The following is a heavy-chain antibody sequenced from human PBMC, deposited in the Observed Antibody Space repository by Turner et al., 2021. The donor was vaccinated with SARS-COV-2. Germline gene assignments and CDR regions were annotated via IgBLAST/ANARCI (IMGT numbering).Heavy chain of an antibody. J-gene: IGHJ5*02. CDR2: IYYSGGT. CDR1: GCSLSSSSYY. CDR3: ARRSEGYYGSGSHWFDP. D-gene: IGHD3-10*01. Sequence: LQLQESGPGLVKPSETLSLTCTVPGCSLSSSSYYWGWIRPPPGKGLEWIGGIYYSGGTYYNPSLKSRVTISVDTSKNQFSLKLSCVTAADTAVYYCARRSEGYYGSGSHWFDPWGQGTLVTVSS. V-gene: IGHV4-39*01.